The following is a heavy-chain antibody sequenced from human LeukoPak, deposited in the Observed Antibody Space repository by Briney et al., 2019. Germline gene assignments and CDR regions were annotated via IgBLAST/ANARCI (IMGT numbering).Heavy chain of an antibody. CDR3: AREAPYSSGYSYYFDY. J-gene: IGHJ4*02. Sequence: ASVKVSCKASGGTFSSYAISWVRQAPGQGLEWMGRIIPILGIANYAQKFQGRVTITADKSTSTAYMELSSLRSEDTAVYYCAREAPYSSGYSYYFDYWGQGTLVTVS. CDR2: IIPILGIA. CDR1: GGTFSSYA. V-gene: IGHV1-69*04. D-gene: IGHD3-22*01.